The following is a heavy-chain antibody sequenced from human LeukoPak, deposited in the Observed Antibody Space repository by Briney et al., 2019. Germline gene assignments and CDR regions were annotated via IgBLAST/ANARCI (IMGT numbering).Heavy chain of an antibody. J-gene: IGHJ5*02. CDR2: IYYSGST. V-gene: IGHV4-39*01. CDR3: ARHVARITGTTRWFDP. Sequence: PSETLSLTCTVSGGSISSYYWGWIRQPPGKGLEWIGSIYYSGSTYYNPSLKSRVTISVDTSKNQFSLKLSSVTAADTAVYYCARHVARITGTTRWFDPWGQGTLVTVSS. D-gene: IGHD1-7*01. CDR1: GGSISSYY.